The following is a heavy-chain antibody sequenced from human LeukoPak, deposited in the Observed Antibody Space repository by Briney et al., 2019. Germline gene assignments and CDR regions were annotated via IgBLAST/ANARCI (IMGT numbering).Heavy chain of an antibody. CDR3: ARKARGITMVRGVIYYYYYMDV. D-gene: IGHD3-10*01. J-gene: IGHJ6*03. Sequence: PSETLSLTCTASGGSISSSSYYWGWIRQPPVKGLEWIGEINHSGSTNYNPSLKSRVTISVDTSKNQFSLKLSSVTAADTAVYYCARKARGITMVRGVIYYYYYMDVWGKGTTVTVSS. CDR1: GGSISSSSYY. V-gene: IGHV4-39*07. CDR2: INHSGST.